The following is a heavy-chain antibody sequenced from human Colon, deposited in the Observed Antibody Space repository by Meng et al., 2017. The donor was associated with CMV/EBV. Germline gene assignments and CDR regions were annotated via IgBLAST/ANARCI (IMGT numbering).Heavy chain of an antibody. V-gene: IGHV4-59*01. Sequence: GSLRLSCTVSGDSISSYYWTWIRQSPGKGLEFIRHIYYSGSPTYNPSLDSRVTITQDMSKNQFSLKLKSVTAADTAVYYCARDFSSYFDSWGPGILVTVSS. CDR3: ARDFSSYFDS. CDR2: IYYSGSP. CDR1: GDSISSYY. J-gene: IGHJ4*02. D-gene: IGHD2-2*01.